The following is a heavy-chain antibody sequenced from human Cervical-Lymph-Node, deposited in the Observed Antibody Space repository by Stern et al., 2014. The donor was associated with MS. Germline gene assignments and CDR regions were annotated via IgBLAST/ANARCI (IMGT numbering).Heavy chain of an antibody. J-gene: IGHJ4*02. V-gene: IGHV4-61*02. CDR3: ASGYRIFDY. Sequence: QVQLQESGPGLVKPSQTLSLTCTVSGGSISSGSDYWSWIRQPLGKGLEWIGRIHPSGTAYYPPPLKRRVTISTETSRNQFSLELNSATAADTAIYYCASGYRIFDYWGQGILVTVSS. CDR2: IHPSGTA. D-gene: IGHD5-18*01. CDR1: GGSISSGSDY.